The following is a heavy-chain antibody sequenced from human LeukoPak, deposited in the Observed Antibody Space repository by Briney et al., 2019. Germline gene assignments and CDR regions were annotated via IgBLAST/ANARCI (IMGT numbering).Heavy chain of an antibody. CDR3: ARNPITMVRGVALRKGMDV. CDR2: INPNSGNT. J-gene: IGHJ6*02. CDR1: GYTFTSYD. V-gene: IGHV1-8*01. D-gene: IGHD3-10*01. Sequence: GASVKVSCKASGYTFTSYDINWVRQATGQGLEWMGWINPNSGNTGYAQKFQGRVTMTRNTSISTAYMELSSLRSEDTAVYYCARNPITMVRGVALRKGMDVWGQGTTVTVSS.